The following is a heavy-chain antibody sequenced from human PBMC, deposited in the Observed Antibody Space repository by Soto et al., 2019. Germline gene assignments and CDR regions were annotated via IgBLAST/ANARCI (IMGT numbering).Heavy chain of an antibody. CDR1: GFTFSSYS. D-gene: IGHD6-19*01. J-gene: IGHJ4*02. V-gene: IGHV3-48*01. CDR2: ISSSSSTI. Sequence: GGSLRLSCAASGFTFSSYSMNWVRQAPGKGLEWVSYISSSSSTIYYADSVKGRFTISRDNAKNSLYLQMNSLRAEDTAVYYCAREHRSLSSGWLNFDYWGQGTLVNVSS. CDR3: AREHRSLSSGWLNFDY.